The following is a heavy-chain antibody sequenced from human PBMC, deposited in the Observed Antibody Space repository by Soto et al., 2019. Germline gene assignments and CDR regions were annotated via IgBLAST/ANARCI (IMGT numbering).Heavy chain of an antibody. Sequence: GGSLRLSCAASGFTFSSYWMQWVRQAPGKGLVWVSRINSDGSSTSYADSVKGRFTISRDNAKNTLYLQMNSLRAEDTAVYYCARDGAAPGIAVAGTPDYYYYYMDVWGKGTTVTVSS. D-gene: IGHD6-19*01. V-gene: IGHV3-74*01. CDR3: ARDGAAPGIAVAGTPDYYYYYMDV. CDR2: INSDGSST. CDR1: GFTFSSYW. J-gene: IGHJ6*03.